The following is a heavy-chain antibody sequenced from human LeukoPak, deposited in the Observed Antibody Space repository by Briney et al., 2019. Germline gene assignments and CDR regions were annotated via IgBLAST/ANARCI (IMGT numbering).Heavy chain of an antibody. D-gene: IGHD2-8*01. CDR3: ARMLYDAFDI. V-gene: IGHV4-59*01. Sequence: SETLSLTCTVSGGSISSYYWRWIRQPPGKGLEWIGYIYYSGSISHNPSLKSRVTISVDTSKNQLSLKLSSVTPADTAVYYCARMLYDAFDIWGQGTMVTVA. J-gene: IGHJ3*02. CDR2: IYYSGSI. CDR1: GGSISSYY.